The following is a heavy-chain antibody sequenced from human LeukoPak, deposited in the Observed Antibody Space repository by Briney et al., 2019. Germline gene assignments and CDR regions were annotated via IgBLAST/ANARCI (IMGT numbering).Heavy chain of an antibody. D-gene: IGHD3-16*01. Sequence: GGSLRLSCAASGFTFSSYAMSWVRQAPGKGLEWVSAISGSGGSTYYADSVKGRFTISRDNSKNTLYLQMNSLRAEDTAVYYCAKDRRRAITFGGAIFDYWGQGTLVTVSS. CDR2: ISGSGGST. V-gene: IGHV3-23*01. CDR1: GFTFSSYA. J-gene: IGHJ4*02. CDR3: AKDRRRAITFGGAIFDY.